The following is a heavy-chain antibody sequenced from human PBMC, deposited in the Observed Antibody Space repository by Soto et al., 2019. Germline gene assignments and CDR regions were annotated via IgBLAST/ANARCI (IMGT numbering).Heavy chain of an antibody. CDR2: INHFEST. CDR1: RSSIVEGGVW. Sequence: SDARSVTCAVVRSSIVEGGVWLGWIRQSAGKGLEWIVYINHFESTYFHPSFKSRLSMSIDRSRNMFYLNLSSVTAADMAVYSCVRGRRYDAFDQWGQGVQVTVP. D-gene: IGHD5-12*01. CDR3: VRGRRYDAFDQ. J-gene: IGHJ4*02. V-gene: IGHV4-30-2*06.